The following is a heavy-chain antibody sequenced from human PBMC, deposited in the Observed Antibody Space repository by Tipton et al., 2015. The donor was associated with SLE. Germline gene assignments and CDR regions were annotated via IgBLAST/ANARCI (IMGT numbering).Heavy chain of an antibody. D-gene: IGHD6-13*01. CDR3: ARDGGAAAGPLGAFAI. J-gene: IGHJ3*02. V-gene: IGHV4-59*11. Sequence: LRLSCAVSGGSISSHYWRWIRQPPGKGLEWIGYIYYSGSTNNNPPLKSRVTISVDTSKNQFSLKLSSVTAADTAVYYCARDGGAAAGPLGAFAIWVQGTMVTVSS. CDR1: GGSISSHY. CDR2: IYYSGST.